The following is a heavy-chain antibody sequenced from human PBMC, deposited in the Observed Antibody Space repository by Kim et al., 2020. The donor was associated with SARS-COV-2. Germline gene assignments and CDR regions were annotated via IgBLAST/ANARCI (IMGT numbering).Heavy chain of an antibody. Sequence: GGSLRLSCAASGFTFSYHWLHWVRQAPGKGLVWVSRINTDGRITTYADSVKGRLTISRDNAKNTLYLEMNNLRVEDTAVYYCARVPHYDSGGYYFDYWGQGTLVSVSP. CDR2: INTDGRIT. V-gene: IGHV3-74*01. CDR1: GFTFSYHW. J-gene: IGHJ4*02. CDR3: ARVPHYDSGGYYFDY. D-gene: IGHD3-22*01.